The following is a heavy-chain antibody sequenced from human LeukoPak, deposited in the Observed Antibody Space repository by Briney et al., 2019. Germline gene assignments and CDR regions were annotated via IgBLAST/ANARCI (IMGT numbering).Heavy chain of an antibody. CDR3: TTDRGITARPVFDY. V-gene: IGHV3-15*01. CDR2: IKSKPDGGTT. J-gene: IGHJ4*02. D-gene: IGHD6-6*01. Sequence: GSLRLSCAASGFTFSSAYMSWARQAPGKGLEWAGRIKSKPDGGTTDYAAPVKGRFTISRDDSKNTLYLQMNSLQTEDTAMYYCTTDRGITARPVFDYWGQGTLVTVSS. CDR1: GFTFSSAY.